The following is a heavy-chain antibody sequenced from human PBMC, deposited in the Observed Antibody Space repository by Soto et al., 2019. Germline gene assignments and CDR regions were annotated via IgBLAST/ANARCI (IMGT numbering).Heavy chain of an antibody. D-gene: IGHD3-9*01. CDR3: ARLEGLATISYYFDF. Sequence: QLQLQESGPGLVKPSETLSLTCSVSGDSITSDKYYWGWIRQPPGKGLEWIGSIHYRGNTYYNPSLQTRVTISLDKSKSQFSLKLISVTAADSAVYFCARLEGLATISYYFDFWGQGALVTVSS. CDR1: GDSITSDKYY. J-gene: IGHJ4*02. V-gene: IGHV4-39*01. CDR2: IHYRGNT.